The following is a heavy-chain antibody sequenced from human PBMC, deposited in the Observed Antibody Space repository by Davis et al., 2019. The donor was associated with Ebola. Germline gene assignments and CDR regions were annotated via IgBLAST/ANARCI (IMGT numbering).Heavy chain of an antibody. D-gene: IGHD3-16*01. J-gene: IGHJ6*02. CDR2: ISSSSSTI. CDR1: GFTFSSYS. Sequence: GESLKISCAASGFTFSSYSMNWVRQAPGKGLEWVSYISSSSSTIYYADFVKGRFTISRDNAKNSLYLQMNSLRDEDTAVYYCARHYVYDYYMGLDVWGQGTTVTVSS. V-gene: IGHV3-48*02. CDR3: ARHYVYDYYMGLDV.